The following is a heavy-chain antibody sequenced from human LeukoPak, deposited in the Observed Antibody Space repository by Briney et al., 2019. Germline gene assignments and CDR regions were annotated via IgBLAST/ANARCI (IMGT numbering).Heavy chain of an antibody. CDR3: ARELIVVPAASAPNWFDP. Sequence: SVKVSCKASGGTFSSYAISWVRQAPGQGLEWMGGIIPIFGTANYAQKFQGRVTITADESTSTAYMELSSLRSEDTAVYYCARELIVVPAASAPNWFDPWGQGTLVTVSS. J-gene: IGHJ5*02. V-gene: IGHV1-69*13. D-gene: IGHD2-2*01. CDR1: GGTFSSYA. CDR2: IIPIFGTA.